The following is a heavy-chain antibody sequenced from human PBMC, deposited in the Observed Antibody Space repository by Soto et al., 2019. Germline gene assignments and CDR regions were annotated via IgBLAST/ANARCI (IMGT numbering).Heavy chain of an antibody. CDR1: GFSLSTSVAA. Sequence: QINLIESGPTLVKPTQTLTLTCTFSGFSLSTSVAAVGWVRQPPGRALEWLALIYWDGDKRYNASLGNRLTITKDTSMNQVVLTLTNVDPADTATYYCAHRATMTIFELIIDNGIWFDPWGQGTRVIVSS. V-gene: IGHV2-5*02. CDR2: IYWDGDK. J-gene: IGHJ5*02. D-gene: IGHD3-3*01. CDR3: AHRATMTIFELIIDNGIWFDP.